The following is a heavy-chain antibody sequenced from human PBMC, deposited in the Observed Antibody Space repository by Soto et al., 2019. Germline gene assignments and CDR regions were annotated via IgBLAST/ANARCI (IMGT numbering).Heavy chain of an antibody. CDR2: RDPINSYI. V-gene: IGHV5-10-1*01. CDR3: ARSLSGPKEEYNAYYFYGLDV. CDR1: GYRFTPHW. Sequence: PGESLKLSCQCSGYRFTPHWITWVRQTPAKGLEWMGRRDPINSYINYIPSFQHHSTISVHRPISTDYLQWSRLEASDNAIDYCARSLSGPKEEYNAYYFYGLDVWGQGXKVTVYS. D-gene: IGHD1-1*01. J-gene: IGHJ6*02.